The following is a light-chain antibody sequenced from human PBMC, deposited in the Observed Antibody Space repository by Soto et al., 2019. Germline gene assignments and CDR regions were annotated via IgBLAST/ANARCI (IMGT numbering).Light chain of an antibody. Sequence: DIQLTQSPSFLSASVGDRVTITCRASHGISTYAAWYQQKPGKAPELLIYEASTLQSGVPSRFSGGGSGTEFTLTVSSLQPEDFATYYCQQVTSYPFTFGPGTKVDIK. CDR2: EAS. CDR3: QQVTSYPFT. V-gene: IGKV1-9*01. CDR1: HGISTY. J-gene: IGKJ3*01.